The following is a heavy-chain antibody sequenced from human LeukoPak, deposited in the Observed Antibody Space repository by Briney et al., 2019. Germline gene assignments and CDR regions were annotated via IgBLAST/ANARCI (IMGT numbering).Heavy chain of an antibody. D-gene: IGHD2/OR15-2a*01. CDR3: AHRNPQSMAYYFDY. J-gene: IGHJ4*02. CDR1: GFSRSTSAVG. Sequence: SGPTLVNPTQTLTLTCTLSGFSRSTSAVGVGWSCQPPGQALEWLALLYWDDDKRYSPSLKSRLTITKDTSKNQVVLAMSNMDPVDTATYYCAHRNPQSMAYYFDYWGQGTLVTVSS. V-gene: IGHV2-5*02. CDR2: LYWDDDK.